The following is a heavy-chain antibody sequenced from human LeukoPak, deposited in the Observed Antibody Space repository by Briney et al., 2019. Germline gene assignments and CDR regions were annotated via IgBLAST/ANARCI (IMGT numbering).Heavy chain of an antibody. D-gene: IGHD2-15*01. V-gene: IGHV3-20*04. J-gene: IGHJ4*02. CDR3: ARDRMVAAHPLPGY. Sequence: GGSLRPSCAASAFTIYDYGMSWVGPAPGQELMGGSGINWTSVGTGYADSVKGQFTISRDNAKNSLYLQMDSLRAEDTDLYYCARDRMVAAHPLPGYWGQGTLVTVSS. CDR2: INWTSVGT. CDR1: AFTIYDYG.